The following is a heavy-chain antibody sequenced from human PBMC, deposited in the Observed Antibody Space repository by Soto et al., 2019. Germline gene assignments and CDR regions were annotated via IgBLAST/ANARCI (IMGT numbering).Heavy chain of an antibody. J-gene: IGHJ6*02. Sequence: QVQLVQSGAEVKKPGASVKVSCKASGYTFTSYGISWVRQAPGQGLEWMGWIRAYNGNTNYAQKLKGRITMTTDTSTSTAYIELRSLRSDETAVYYCARDLPKKDVWGQGTTVTISS. CDR1: GYTFTSYG. CDR2: IRAYNGNT. V-gene: IGHV1-18*01. CDR3: ARDLPKKDV.